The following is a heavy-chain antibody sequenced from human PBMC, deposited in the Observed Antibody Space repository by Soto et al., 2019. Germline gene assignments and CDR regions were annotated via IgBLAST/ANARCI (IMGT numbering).Heavy chain of an antibody. J-gene: IGHJ6*02. Sequence: TGGSLRLSCAASGFTFSSYGMHWVRQAPGKVMEWVAVISYDGSNKFYADSVNGRFTISRDNSKNTLYLQMNSLRAEDTAVYYCAKWGSTIFGVVNLYGMDVWGQGTTVTVSS. CDR1: GFTFSSYG. CDR2: ISYDGSNK. D-gene: IGHD3-3*01. V-gene: IGHV3-30*18. CDR3: AKWGSTIFGVVNLYGMDV.